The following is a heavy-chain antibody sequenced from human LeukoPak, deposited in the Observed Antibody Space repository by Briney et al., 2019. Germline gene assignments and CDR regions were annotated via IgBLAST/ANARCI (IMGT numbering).Heavy chain of an antibody. V-gene: IGHV3-53*01. CDR2: IYSGGST. J-gene: IGHJ4*02. CDR1: GFTVSSNY. Sequence: PGGSLRLSCAASGFTVSSNYMSWVRQAPGKGLEWVSVIYSGGSTDYADSVKGRFTISRDNSKNTQYLQMNSLRAEDTAVYYCARDSGPYSSSWYGYWGQGTLVTVSS. D-gene: IGHD6-13*01. CDR3: ARDSGPYSSSWYGY.